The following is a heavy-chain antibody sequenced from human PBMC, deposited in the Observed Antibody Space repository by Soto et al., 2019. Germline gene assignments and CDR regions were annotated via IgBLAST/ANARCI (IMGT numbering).Heavy chain of an antibody. CDR3: ARHWALAAAAQYWYFDL. Sequence: QLRLQESGPGLVKASETLSLTCTVSGGSFSSTSNYWGWIRQPPGKGLEWIGRIYYNGNTYVNPSLKSRVAIFVDTSKSQFSLELTSVTAADTAVYYCARHWALAAAAQYWYFDLWGRGTQVTVSS. V-gene: IGHV4-39*01. D-gene: IGHD6-13*01. J-gene: IGHJ2*01. CDR2: IYYNGNT. CDR1: GGSFSSTSNY.